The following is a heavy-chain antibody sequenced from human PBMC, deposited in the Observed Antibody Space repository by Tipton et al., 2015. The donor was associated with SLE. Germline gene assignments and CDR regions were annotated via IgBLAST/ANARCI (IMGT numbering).Heavy chain of an antibody. V-gene: IGHV4-34*01. J-gene: IGHJ5*02. CDR3: ARLREATGLFSKRGWLDP. Sequence: TLSLTCAVYGGSFSDHFWRWTWIRQPPGKGLEWVGEIDRRGNTKYNPSLTSRVVISVDTSRSQFSLKLKSVTAADTAIYYCARLREATGLFSKRGWLDPWGQGNMVTVSS. CDR1: GGSFSDHF. D-gene: IGHD5-12*01. CDR2: IDRRGNT.